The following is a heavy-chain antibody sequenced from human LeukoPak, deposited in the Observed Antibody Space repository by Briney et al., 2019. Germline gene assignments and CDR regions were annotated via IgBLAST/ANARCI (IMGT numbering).Heavy chain of an antibody. Sequence: ASVKVSCKASGYTFTNYYIHWVRQAPGQGLEWMGIINPTGDSTSYAQNFQARVTMTRDTSTNTVHMELSSLRSEDTAVYYCAIHPSPQLHHFDYWGQGTLVTVSS. CDR2: INPTGDST. V-gene: IGHV1-46*01. CDR1: GYTFTNYY. CDR3: AIHPSPQLHHFDY. J-gene: IGHJ4*02. D-gene: IGHD2-2*01.